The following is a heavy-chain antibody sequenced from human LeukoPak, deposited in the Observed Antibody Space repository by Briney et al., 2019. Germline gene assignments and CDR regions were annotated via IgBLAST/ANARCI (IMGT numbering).Heavy chain of an antibody. Sequence: GGSLRLSCTASGFTFSSYSMNWVRKAPGKGLKWVSSISSSSSYIYYADSVKGRFTMSRDNSNNSLYLQMNSLRAEDTAVYYCARDPYYDSTGILGNLFEPWGQGTMVTGSS. D-gene: IGHD3-22*01. CDR2: ISSSSSYI. CDR3: ARDPYYDSTGILGNLFEP. J-gene: IGHJ5*02. CDR1: GFTFSSYS. V-gene: IGHV3-21*01.